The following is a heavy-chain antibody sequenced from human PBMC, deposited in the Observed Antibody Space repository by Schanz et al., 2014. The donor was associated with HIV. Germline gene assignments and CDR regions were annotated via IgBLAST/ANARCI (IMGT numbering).Heavy chain of an antibody. CDR3: ARDSPVAAGTLDY. CDR2: ISVYHNKT. J-gene: IGHJ4*02. Sequence: QVHLVQSGAEVKKSGASVKVSCKASGYSFSSYGLSWVRQAPGQGLEWMGWISVYHNKTNYAQKLQGRVTMTTDTSTSTAYMELRSLRSDDTAVYYCARDSPVAAGTLDYWGQGTLVTVSS. CDR1: GYSFSSYG. D-gene: IGHD6-13*01. V-gene: IGHV1-18*01.